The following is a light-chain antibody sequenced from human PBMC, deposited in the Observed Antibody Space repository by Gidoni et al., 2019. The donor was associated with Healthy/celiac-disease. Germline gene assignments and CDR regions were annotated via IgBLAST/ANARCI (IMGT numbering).Light chain of an antibody. CDR1: QSVSSY. CDR3: QQRSNWRTWT. CDR2: DAS. J-gene: IGKJ1*01. Sequence: EIVLTQSPATLSLSPGERATLSCRASQSVSSYLAWYQQKPGQAPRLLIYDASNRATGIPARFSGSGSGTDFTLTISSLEPEDFAVYYCQQRSNWRTWTFGQXTKLEIK. V-gene: IGKV3-11*01.